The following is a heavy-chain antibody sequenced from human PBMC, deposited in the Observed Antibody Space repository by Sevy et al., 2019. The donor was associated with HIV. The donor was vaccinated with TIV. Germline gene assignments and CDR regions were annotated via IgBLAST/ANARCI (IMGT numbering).Heavy chain of an antibody. CDR1: GFTFSDYS. CDR2: ISSRSTFT. Sequence: GGSLRLSCAASGFTFSDYSMNWVRQAPGKGLEWVSSISSRSTFTYYADSLKGRFTISRDNAKNSLYLQMNSLRVEDTAVYYCAREGDSRPFYPWGQGTLVTVSS. D-gene: IGHD3-22*01. CDR3: AREGDSRPFYP. V-gene: IGHV3-21*01. J-gene: IGHJ5*02.